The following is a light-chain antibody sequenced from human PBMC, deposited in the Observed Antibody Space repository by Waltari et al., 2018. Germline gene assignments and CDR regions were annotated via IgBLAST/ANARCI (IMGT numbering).Light chain of an antibody. CDR3: QQSYGIPYT. Sequence: DIEMTQSPSSLSASVGDRVTITCRESESISSYLNWYQQKPGKAPKVLIYSESTLQSGVPLRFSGSRSGTEFTLTISSLQPEDFATYYCQQSYGIPYTFGRGTKVEIK. J-gene: IGKJ2*01. CDR2: SES. V-gene: IGKV1-39*01. CDR1: ESISSY.